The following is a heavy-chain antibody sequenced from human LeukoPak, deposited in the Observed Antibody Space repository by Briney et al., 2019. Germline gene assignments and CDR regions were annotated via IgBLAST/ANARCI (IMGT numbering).Heavy chain of an antibody. CDR2: ISAYNGNT. V-gene: IGHV1-18*01. CDR1: GYTFTSYG. D-gene: IGHD6-13*01. J-gene: IGHJ6*03. Sequence: ASVKVSCKASGYTFTSYGISWVQQAPGQGVEWMGWISAYNGNTNYAQKPQGRVTMTTDTSTSTAYMELRSLRSDDTAVYYCARDIGSSWSYYYYYYYMDVWGKGTTVTVSS. CDR3: ARDIGSSWSYYYYYYYMDV.